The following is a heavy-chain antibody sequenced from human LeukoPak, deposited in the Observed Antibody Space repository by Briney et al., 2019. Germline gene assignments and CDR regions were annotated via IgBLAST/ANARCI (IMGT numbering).Heavy chain of an antibody. D-gene: IGHD5-18*01. Sequence: PGGSLRLSCAASGFTFSSYAMSWVRQAPEKGLEWVSAISGSGGSTYYADSVKGRFTISRDNSKNTLYLQMNSLRAEDTAVYYCAKETKTGQTWIQLGTYFDYWGQGTLVTVSS. CDR2: ISGSGGST. CDR3: AKETKTGQTWIQLGTYFDY. CDR1: GFTFSSYA. V-gene: IGHV3-23*01. J-gene: IGHJ4*02.